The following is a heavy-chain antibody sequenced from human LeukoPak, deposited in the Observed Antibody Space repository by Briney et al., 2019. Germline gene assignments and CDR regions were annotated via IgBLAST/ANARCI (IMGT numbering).Heavy chain of an antibody. CDR2: ISTYNGNT. CDR3: ARPRYSYGDYDY. CDR1: GYTFTSFG. Sequence: ASVKVSCKASGYTFTSFGISWVRQAPGQGLEWMGWISTYNGNTNYAQKLQGRVTMTTDTSTTTAYMELRSLRSDDTAVYYCARPRYSYGDYDYWGQGTLVTVSS. J-gene: IGHJ4*02. D-gene: IGHD2-21*01. V-gene: IGHV1-18*04.